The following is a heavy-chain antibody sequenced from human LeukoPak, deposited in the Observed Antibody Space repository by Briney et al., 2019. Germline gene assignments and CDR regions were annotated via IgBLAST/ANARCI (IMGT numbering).Heavy chain of an antibody. J-gene: IGHJ5*02. D-gene: IGHD5-12*01. Sequence: GGSLRLSCAASGFTFSSYEMNWVRQAPGKGLEWVSYISSSGTTIYYADSVKGRFTISRDNAKNSLYLQMNSLRAEDTAVYYCARDSKGATAFDPWGQGTLVTVSS. CDR3: ARDSKGATAFDP. CDR1: GFTFSSYE. V-gene: IGHV3-48*03. CDR2: ISSSGTTI.